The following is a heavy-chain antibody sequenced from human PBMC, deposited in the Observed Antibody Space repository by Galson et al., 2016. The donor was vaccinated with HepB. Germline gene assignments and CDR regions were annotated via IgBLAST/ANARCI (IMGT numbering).Heavy chain of an antibody. Sequence: SETLSLTCDVYGGSSSGYYWTWIRQPPGKGLEWIGEINHSGSTKYSPSLKSRVTISVDTSKNKFSLTLNSMTAAETAVYFCSGVVVAATNRFDPWGQGTLVTVSS. D-gene: IGHD2-15*01. CDR1: GGSSSGYY. CDR2: INHSGST. V-gene: IGHV4-34*01. CDR3: SGVVVAATNRFDP. J-gene: IGHJ5*02.